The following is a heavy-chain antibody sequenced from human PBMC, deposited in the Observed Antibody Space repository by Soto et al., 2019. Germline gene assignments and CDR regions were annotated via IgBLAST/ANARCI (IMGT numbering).Heavy chain of an antibody. D-gene: IGHD2-15*01. CDR2: IRSKANSYAT. CDR1: GFTFSGSA. Sequence: EVQLVESGGGLVQPGGSLKLSCAASGFTFSGSAMHWVRQASGKGLEWVGRIRSKANSYATAYAASVKGRFTISRDDSKNTAYLQMNSLKTEDTAVYYCTTLYSAVAATDYYYYGMDVWGQGTTVTVSS. J-gene: IGHJ6*02. V-gene: IGHV3-73*02. CDR3: TTLYSAVAATDYYYYGMDV.